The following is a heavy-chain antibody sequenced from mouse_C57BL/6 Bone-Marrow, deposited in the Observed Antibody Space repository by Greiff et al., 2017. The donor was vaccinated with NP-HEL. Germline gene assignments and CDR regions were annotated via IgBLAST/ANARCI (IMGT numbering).Heavy chain of an antibody. CDR2: IYPGSGNT. CDR3: ARSGNSWFAY. CDR1: GYSFTSYY. Sequence: VQLQQSGPELVKPGASVKISCKASGYSFTSYYIHWVKQRPGQGLEWIGWIYPGSGNTKYNEKFKGKATLTADTSSSTAYMQLSSLTSEDSAVYYCARSGNSWFAYWGQGTLVTVSA. J-gene: IGHJ3*01. D-gene: IGHD2-1*01. V-gene: IGHV1-66*01.